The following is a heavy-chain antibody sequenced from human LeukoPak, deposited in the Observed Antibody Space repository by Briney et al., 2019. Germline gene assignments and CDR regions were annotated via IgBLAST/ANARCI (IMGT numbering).Heavy chain of an antibody. CDR2: INHSGST. Sequence: SETLSLTCAVYGGSFSGYYWSWIRQPPGKGLEWIGEINHSGSTNYNPSLKSRVTISVDTSKNQFSLKLSSVTAADTAVYYCARDRRTYYDFWSGSDPEAGFDPWGQGTLVIVSS. CDR3: ARDRRTYYDFWSGSDPEAGFDP. CDR1: GGSFSGYY. J-gene: IGHJ5*02. V-gene: IGHV4-34*01. D-gene: IGHD3-3*01.